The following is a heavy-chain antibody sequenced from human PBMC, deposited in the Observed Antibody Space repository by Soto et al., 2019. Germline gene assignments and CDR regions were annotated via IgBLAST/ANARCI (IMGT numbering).Heavy chain of an antibody. CDR2: MSSDGSDT. Sequence: QVQLVESGGGVVKPGRSLRLSCVGSGVIFSNNGINWVRQTPGQGLEWVAFMSSDGSDTFYADSVKGRVTISRDNSKNTIFLHMSNMRAEDTAMYYCTIVRVADSALAHGGQGTLVTVSS. CDR1: GVIFSNNG. J-gene: IGHJ4*02. V-gene: IGHV3-30*03. D-gene: IGHD3-10*02. CDR3: TIVRVADSALAH.